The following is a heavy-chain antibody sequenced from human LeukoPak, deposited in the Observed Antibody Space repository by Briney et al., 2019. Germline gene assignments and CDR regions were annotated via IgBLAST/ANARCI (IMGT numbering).Heavy chain of an antibody. CDR2: IYYSGST. V-gene: IGHV4-59*12. Sequence: PSETLSLTCTVSGGSISSYYWSWIRPPPGKGLEWIGFIYYSGSTNYKPSLKSRVTISVDTSKNQFSLKLSSVTAADTAVYYCAGSSWGYNYGLAFDYWGQGTLVTVSS. D-gene: IGHD5-18*01. J-gene: IGHJ4*02. CDR3: AGSSWGYNYGLAFDY. CDR1: GGSISSYY.